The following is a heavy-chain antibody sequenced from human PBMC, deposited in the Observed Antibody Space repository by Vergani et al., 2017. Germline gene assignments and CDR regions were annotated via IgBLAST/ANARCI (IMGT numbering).Heavy chain of an antibody. D-gene: IGHD5-18*01. Sequence: QVQLVESGGGVVQPGRSLRLSCAASGFTFSSYGMHWVRQAPGKGLEWVAVISYDGSNKYYADSVKGRFTISRDNSKNTLYLQMNSLRAEDTAVYYCANAQRRAMASYGMDVWGQGTTVTVSS. CDR2: ISYDGSNK. V-gene: IGHV3-30*18. CDR1: GFTFSSYG. J-gene: IGHJ6*02. CDR3: ANAQRRAMASYGMDV.